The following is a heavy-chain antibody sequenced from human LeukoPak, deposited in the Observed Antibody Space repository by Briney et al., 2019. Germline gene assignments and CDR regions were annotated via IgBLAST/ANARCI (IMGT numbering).Heavy chain of an antibody. CDR2: IYYSGST. J-gene: IGHJ4*02. CDR1: GGSISSSSYY. V-gene: IGHV4-39*01. CDR3: ARHQAQGYFDY. Sequence: PSETLSLTCTVSGGSISSSSYYWGWIRQPPGKGLEWIGSIYYSGSTYYNPSLKSRVTISVDTSKNQFSLKLSSVTAADTAVYYCARHQAQGYFDYWGQGTLVTVSS.